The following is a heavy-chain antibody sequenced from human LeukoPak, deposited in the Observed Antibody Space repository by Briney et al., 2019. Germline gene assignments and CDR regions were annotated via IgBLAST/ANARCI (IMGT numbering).Heavy chain of an antibody. Sequence: TSETLSLTCTVPAGSIAMYYWSWIRQPPGKGLEWIGYIFYSGSTTYNPSLRSRVTISIDTSKNQFSLNLKSMTDADTAVYYCARGKTFSSGWFNAFDMWGQGTLVTVSS. J-gene: IGHJ3*02. V-gene: IGHV4-59*01. D-gene: IGHD6-19*01. CDR2: IFYSGST. CDR1: AGSIAMYY. CDR3: ARGKTFSSGWFNAFDM.